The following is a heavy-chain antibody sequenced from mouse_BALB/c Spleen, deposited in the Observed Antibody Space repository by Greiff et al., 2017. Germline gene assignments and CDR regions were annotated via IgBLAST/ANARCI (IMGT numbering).Heavy chain of an antibody. Sequence: VKLMESGPGLVAPSQSLSFTCTVSGFSLTGYGVNWVRQPPGKGLEWLGMIWGDGSTDYNSALKSRLSISKDNSKSQVFLKMNSLQTDDTARYYCARGKVVTPYAMDYWGQGTSVTVSS. CDR3: ARGKVVTPYAMDY. V-gene: IGHV2-6-7*01. J-gene: IGHJ4*01. D-gene: IGHD1-3*01. CDR1: GFSLTGYG. CDR2: IWGDGST.